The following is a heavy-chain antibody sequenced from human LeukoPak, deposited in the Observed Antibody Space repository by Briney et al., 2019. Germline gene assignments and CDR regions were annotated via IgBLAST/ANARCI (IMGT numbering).Heavy chain of an antibody. CDR1: GYTFTSYG. CDR2: ISAYNGNI. V-gene: IGHV1-18*01. J-gene: IGHJ6*02. CDR3: ARESRGYKYGYFYYYDMDV. D-gene: IGHD5-18*01. Sequence: ASVKVSCKASGYTFTSYGISWVRQAPGQGLEWMGWISAYNGNINYARKFQGRVTMTTDTSTSTAYMELRGLRSDDTAVYYCARESRGYKYGYFYYYDMDVWGQGTTVTVSS.